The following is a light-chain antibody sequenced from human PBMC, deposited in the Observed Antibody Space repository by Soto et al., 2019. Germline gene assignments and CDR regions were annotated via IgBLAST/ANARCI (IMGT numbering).Light chain of an antibody. V-gene: IGKV3-20*01. CDR2: GAS. Sequence: EIVLMQAPGAPSLSPGERATLSCRASQSVTSNYLAWYQQKPGQAPRLLIYGASSRATGIPDRFSGSGSGTDFTLTISSLEPEDFAVYYCQQYGSSPSITFGQGTRLEIK. CDR1: QSVTSNY. CDR3: QQYGSSPSIT. J-gene: IGKJ5*01.